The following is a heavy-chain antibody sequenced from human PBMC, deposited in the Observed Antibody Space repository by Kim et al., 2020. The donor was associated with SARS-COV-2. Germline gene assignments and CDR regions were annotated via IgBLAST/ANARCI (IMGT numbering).Heavy chain of an antibody. CDR2: ISGDGGST. J-gene: IGHJ6*02. CDR3: AKDIGYSQFFYYYYGMDV. CDR1: GFTFDDYA. Sequence: GGSLRLSCAASGFTFDDYAMHWVRQAPGKGLEWVSLISGDGGSTYYADSVKGRFTISRDNSKNSLYLQMNSLRTEDTALYYCAKDIGYSQFFYYYYGMDVWGQGTTVTVSS. D-gene: IGHD5-18*01. V-gene: IGHV3-43*02.